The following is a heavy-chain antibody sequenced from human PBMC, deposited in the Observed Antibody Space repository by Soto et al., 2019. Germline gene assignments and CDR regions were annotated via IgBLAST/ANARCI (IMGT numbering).Heavy chain of an antibody. J-gene: IGHJ6*02. CDR3: AKEFGWELQLSHPYYHSGMDV. CDR1: GFTFSSHG. CDR2: MSFDGSNK. Sequence: SLIVSCAAYGFTFSSHGMHWVRQAPGKGLEWVSLMSFDGSNKYYADSVRGRFTICSDNSKSTLYLQMDILRPEDTAVYYCAKEFGWELQLSHPYYHSGMDVWAQETTVTDSS. V-gene: IGHV3-30*18. D-gene: IGHD1-1*01.